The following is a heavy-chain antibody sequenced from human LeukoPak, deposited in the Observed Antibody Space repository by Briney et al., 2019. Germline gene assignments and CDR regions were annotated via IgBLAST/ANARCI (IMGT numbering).Heavy chain of an antibody. CDR2: IIPIFGTA. V-gene: IGHV1-69*13. D-gene: IGHD3-22*01. Sequence: ASVKVSCKASGGTFSSYAISWVRQAPGQGLEWMGGIIPIFGTANYAQKFQGRVTITADESTSTAYMELSNLKSEDTALYYCARAGYYYDSSGYYTSWGQGTLVTVSS. J-gene: IGHJ5*02. CDR1: GGTFSSYA. CDR3: ARAGYYYDSSGYYTS.